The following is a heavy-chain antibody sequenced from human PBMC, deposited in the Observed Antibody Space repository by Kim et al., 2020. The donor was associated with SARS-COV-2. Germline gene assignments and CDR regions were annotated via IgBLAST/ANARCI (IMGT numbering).Heavy chain of an antibody. V-gene: IGHV3-21*01. Sequence: GGSLRLSCAASGFTFSSYSMNWVRQAPGKGLEWVSSISSSSSYIYYADSVKGRFTISRDNAKNSLYLQMNSLRAEDTAVYYCARGNYGSGSYYLNINEYYYYGMDVWGQGTTVTVSS. CDR3: ARGNYGSGSYYLNINEYYYYGMDV. D-gene: IGHD3-10*01. CDR1: GFTFSSYS. J-gene: IGHJ6*02. CDR2: ISSSSSYI.